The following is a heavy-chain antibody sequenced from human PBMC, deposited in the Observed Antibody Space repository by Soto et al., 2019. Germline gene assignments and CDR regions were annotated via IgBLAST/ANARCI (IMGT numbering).Heavy chain of an antibody. CDR1: GGSISSGGYY. J-gene: IGHJ5*02. CDR2: IYYSGST. CDR3: ARGRIVVVPAAIKNWFDP. D-gene: IGHD2-2*01. V-gene: IGHV4-31*03. Sequence: SETLSLTCTVSGGSISSGGYYWNWIRQHPGKGLEWIGYIYYSGSTYYNPSLKSRVTISVDTSKNQFSLKLSSVTAADTAVYYCARGRIVVVPAAIKNWFDPWGQGTLVTVSS.